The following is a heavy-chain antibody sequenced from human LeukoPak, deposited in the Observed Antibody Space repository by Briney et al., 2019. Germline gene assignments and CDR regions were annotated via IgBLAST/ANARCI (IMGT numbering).Heavy chain of an antibody. V-gene: IGHV3-66*01. D-gene: IGHD2-2*02. CDR2: IYSCGST. CDR3: ARASYCSSTSCYTKNNWFDP. J-gene: IGHJ5*02. Sequence: GGSLRLSCAASGFTVSSNYMSWVRQAPGKGLEWVSVIYSCGSTYYADSVKGRFTISRDNAKNSLYLQMNSLRAEDTAVYYCARASYCSSTSCYTKNNWFDPWGQGTLVTVSS. CDR1: GFTVSSNY.